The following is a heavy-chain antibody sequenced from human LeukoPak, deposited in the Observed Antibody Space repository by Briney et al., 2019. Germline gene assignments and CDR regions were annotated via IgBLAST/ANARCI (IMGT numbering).Heavy chain of an antibody. J-gene: IGHJ4*02. V-gene: IGHV3-30*02. Sequence: GGSLRLSCAASGFSFSSYGMHWVRQAPGKGLEWVGFIRYDGVTKYYSDSVRGRFTISRDNSKNTLDVQMSSLRPEDTAVYYCVPATFDYWGQGTLVTVSS. CDR2: IRYDGVTK. CDR3: VPATFDY. D-gene: IGHD2-15*01. CDR1: GFSFSSYG.